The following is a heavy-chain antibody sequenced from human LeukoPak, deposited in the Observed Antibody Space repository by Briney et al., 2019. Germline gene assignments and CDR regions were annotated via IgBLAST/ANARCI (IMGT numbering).Heavy chain of an antibody. D-gene: IGHD3-10*01. Sequence: SETLSLTCTVSGGSISSYYWSWIRQPPGKGLEWIGYIYYSGSTNYNPSLKSRVTISVDTSKNQFSLKLSSVTAADTAVYYCARDCSRSGSYYNYYYYGMDVWGQGTTVTVSS. CDR3: ARDCSRSGSYYNYYYYGMDV. CDR2: IYYSGST. V-gene: IGHV4-59*12. J-gene: IGHJ6*02. CDR1: GGSISSYY.